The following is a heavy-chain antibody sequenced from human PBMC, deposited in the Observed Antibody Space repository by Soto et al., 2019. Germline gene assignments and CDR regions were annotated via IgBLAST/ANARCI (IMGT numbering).Heavy chain of an antibody. CDR3: ARRGYYDILTGYHGYYYYGMDV. Sequence: GESLKISCKGSGYSFTSYWIGWVRQMPGKGLEWMGIIYPGDSDTRYSPSFQGQVTISADKSISTAYLQWSSLKASGTAMYYCARRGYYDILTGYHGYYYYGMDVWGQGTTVTVSS. V-gene: IGHV5-51*01. D-gene: IGHD3-9*01. CDR1: GYSFTSYW. J-gene: IGHJ6*02. CDR2: IYPGDSDT.